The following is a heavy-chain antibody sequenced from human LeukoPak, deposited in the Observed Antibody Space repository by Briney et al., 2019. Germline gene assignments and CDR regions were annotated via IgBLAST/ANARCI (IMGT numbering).Heavy chain of an antibody. CDR2: ISYDGSNK. CDR1: GFTFSSYA. CDR3: TRDEDFYSSSSDY. Sequence: GGSLRLSCAASGFTFSSYAMHWVRQAPGKGLEWVAVISYDGSNKYYADSVKGRFTISRDNSKNTLYLQMNSLRAEDTAVYYCTRDEDFYSSSSDYWGQGTLVTVSS. V-gene: IGHV3-30*04. D-gene: IGHD6-6*01. J-gene: IGHJ4*02.